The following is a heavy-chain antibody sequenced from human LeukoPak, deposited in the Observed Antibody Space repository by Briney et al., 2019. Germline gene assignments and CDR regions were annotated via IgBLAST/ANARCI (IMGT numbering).Heavy chain of an antibody. Sequence: PGGSLRLSCAASGFTFSDYYMSWIRQAPGKGLEWVSYISSSSSYTNYADSVKGRFTISRDNAKNSLYLQMNSLRAEDTAVYYCARIYCSGGSCYPNDAFDIRGQGTMVTVSS. CDR2: ISSSSSYT. D-gene: IGHD2-15*01. CDR3: ARIYCSGGSCYPNDAFDI. CDR1: GFTFSDYY. V-gene: IGHV3-11*06. J-gene: IGHJ3*02.